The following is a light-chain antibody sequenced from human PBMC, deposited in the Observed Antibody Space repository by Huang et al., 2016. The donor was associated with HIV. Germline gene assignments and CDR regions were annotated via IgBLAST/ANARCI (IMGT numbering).Light chain of an antibody. V-gene: IGKV3-15*01. Sequence: EIEMTQSPATLPASPGERPTLSCSASQPGSSNLAWYQHKPGQAPRLLIYDASTRATGIPARFSGSGSGTEFTLTISSLQSEDFAVYYCQQYNFWPPWTFGQGTKVEIK. J-gene: IGKJ1*01. CDR2: DAS. CDR3: QQYNFWPPWT. CDR1: QPGSSN.